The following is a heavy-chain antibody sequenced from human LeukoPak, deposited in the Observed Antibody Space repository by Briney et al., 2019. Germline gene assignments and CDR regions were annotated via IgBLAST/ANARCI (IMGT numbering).Heavy chain of an antibody. Sequence: PSETLSLTCTVSGGSMSSSSYYWGWIRQPPGKGLEWIGSIYYSGSTYYNPSLKSRVTISVDTSKNQFSLKLSSVTAADTAVYYCASLQGSGTYYDFWSGYSPWFDPWGQGTLVTVSS. CDR1: GGSMSSSSYY. D-gene: IGHD3-3*01. V-gene: IGHV4-39*07. CDR2: IYYSGST. J-gene: IGHJ5*02. CDR3: ASLQGSGTYYDFWSGYSPWFDP.